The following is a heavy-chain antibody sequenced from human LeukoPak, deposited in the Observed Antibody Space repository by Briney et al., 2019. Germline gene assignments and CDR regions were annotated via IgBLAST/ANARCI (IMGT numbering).Heavy chain of an antibody. CDR2: INPNSGGT. J-gene: IGHJ6*03. V-gene: IGHV1-2*02. CDR3: ARDFGAGNYGDYYMDV. CDR1: GYTFTGYY. D-gene: IGHD4-17*01. Sequence: ASVKVSCKASGYTFTGYYMHWVRQAPGQGLEWMGWINPNSGGTNYAQKFQGRVTMTRDTSISTAYMELRSLRSDDTAVYYCARDFGAGNYGDYYMDVWGKGTTVTVSS.